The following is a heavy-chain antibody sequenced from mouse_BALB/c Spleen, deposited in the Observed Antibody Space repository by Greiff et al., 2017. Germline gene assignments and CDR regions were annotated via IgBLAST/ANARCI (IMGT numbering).Heavy chain of an antibody. CDR3: ARENYGSLYAMDY. CDR1: GYTFTSYW. V-gene: IGHV1S81*02. D-gene: IGHD1-1*01. J-gene: IGHJ4*01. CDR2: INPSNGRT. Sequence: QVQLQQPGAELVKPGASVKLSCKASGYTFTSYWMHWVKQRPGQGLEWIGEINPSNGRTNYNEKFKSKATLTVDKSSSTAYMQLSSLTSEDSAVYYCARENYGSLYAMDYWGQGTSVTVSS.